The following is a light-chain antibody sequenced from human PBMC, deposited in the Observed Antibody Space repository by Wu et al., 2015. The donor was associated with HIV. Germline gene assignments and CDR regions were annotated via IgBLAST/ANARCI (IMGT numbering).Light chain of an antibody. CDR2: DAS. CDR3: QQSSNGPLT. J-gene: IGKJ5*01. CDR1: QSISRS. Sequence: EIVMTQSPATLSVSPGERASLSCRASQSISRSLVWFQQKPGQAPRLLIYDASSRATDIPDRFSGSGSGTDFTLTISRLEPEDFAIYYCQQSSNGPLTFGQGTRLDNK. V-gene: IGKV3-11*01.